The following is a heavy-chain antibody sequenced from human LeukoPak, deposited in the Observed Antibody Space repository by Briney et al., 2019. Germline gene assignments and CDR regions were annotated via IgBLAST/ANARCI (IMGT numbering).Heavy chain of an antibody. CDR2: ISSSSSYI. Sequence: GGSLRLSCAASGFTFSSYSMNWVRQAPGKGLEWVSSISSSSSYIYYADSVKGRFTISRDNAKNSLYLQMNRLRAEDTAVYYCAKDMGYYDFWSGYPTYFDYWGQGTLVTVSS. V-gene: IGHV3-21*01. CDR3: AKDMGYYDFWSGYPTYFDY. J-gene: IGHJ4*02. D-gene: IGHD3-3*01. CDR1: GFTFSSYS.